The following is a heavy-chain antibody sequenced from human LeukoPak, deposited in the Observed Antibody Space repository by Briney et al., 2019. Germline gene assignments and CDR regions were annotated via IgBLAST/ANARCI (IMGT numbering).Heavy chain of an antibody. D-gene: IGHD3-16*02. J-gene: IGHJ4*02. V-gene: IGHV3-49*04. CDR1: GFTFGDYA. CDR2: IRSKAYGGTT. Sequence: GGSLRLSCTASGFTFGDYAMSWVRQAPGKGLEWVGFIRSKAYGGTTEYAASVKGRFTISRDDSKSIAYLQMNSLKTEDTAVHYCTSAPLIYDYVWGSYRSHFDYWGQGTLVTVSS. CDR3: TSAPLIYDYVWGSYRSHFDY.